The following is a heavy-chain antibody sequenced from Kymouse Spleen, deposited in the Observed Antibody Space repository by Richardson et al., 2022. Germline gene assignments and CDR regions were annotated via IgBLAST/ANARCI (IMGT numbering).Heavy chain of an antibody. CDR2: IYYSGST. J-gene: IGHJ6*02. V-gene: IGHV4-39*01. D-gene: IGHD4-23*01. Sequence: QLQLQESGPGLVKPSETLSLTCTVSGGSISSSSYYWGWIRQPPGKGLEWIGSIYYSGSTYYNPSLKSRVTISVDTSKNQFSLKLSSVTAADTAVYYCARHDGGNSDGYYYYGMDVWGQGTTVTVSS. CDR3: ARHDGGNSDGYYYYGMDV. CDR1: GGSISSSSYY.